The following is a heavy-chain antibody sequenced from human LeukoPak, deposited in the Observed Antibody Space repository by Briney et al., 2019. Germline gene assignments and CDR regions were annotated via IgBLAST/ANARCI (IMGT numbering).Heavy chain of an antibody. CDR2: ISGSGGST. CDR1: GFTFSSYA. V-gene: IGHV3-23*01. Sequence: PGGSLRLSCAASGFTFSSYAMSWVRQAPGKGLEWVSTISGSGGSTYYADSVKGRFTISRDNSKNTLYLQMNSLRAEDTAVYYYAKGPIANGYYFEYWGQGSLVTVSS. CDR3: AKGPIANGYYFEY. D-gene: IGHD6-13*01. J-gene: IGHJ4*02.